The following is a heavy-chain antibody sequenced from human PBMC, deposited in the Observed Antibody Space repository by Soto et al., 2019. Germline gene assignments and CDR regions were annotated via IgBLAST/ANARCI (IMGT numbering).Heavy chain of an antibody. J-gene: IGHJ3*02. CDR3: ADRTAMVNHDAFDI. D-gene: IGHD5-18*01. CDR1: GGSISSSSYY. CDR2: IYYSGST. Sequence: SETLSLTCTVSGGSISSSSYYWGWIRQPPGKGLEWIGSIYYSGSTYYNPSLKSRVTISVDTSKNQFSLKLSSVTAADTAVYYCADRTAMVNHDAFDIWGQGTMVTVSS. V-gene: IGHV4-39*01.